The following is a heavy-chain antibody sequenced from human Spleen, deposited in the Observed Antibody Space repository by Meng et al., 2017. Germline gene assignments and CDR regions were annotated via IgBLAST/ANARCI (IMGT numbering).Heavy chain of an antibody. J-gene: IGHJ4*02. CDR1: GDSVSNNSAS. Sequence: QVQLQQSGPGLVKPSQTLSLTCAISGDSVSNNSASWTWIRQSPSRGLEWLGRTYYKSKWYNDYAVSVKSRITINPDTSKNQFSLQLNSVTPEDTAVYYCARGGIVATSSLDYWGQGTLVTVSS. D-gene: IGHD5-12*01. V-gene: IGHV6-1*01. CDR3: ARGGIVATSSLDY. CDR2: TYYKSKWYN.